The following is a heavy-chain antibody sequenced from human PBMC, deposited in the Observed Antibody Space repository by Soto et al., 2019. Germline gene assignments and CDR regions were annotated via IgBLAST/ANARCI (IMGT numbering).Heavy chain of an antibody. Sequence: QVQLVQSGAEEKKPGASVKVSCKASGYTFTSYAIHWVRQAPGQRLEWMGWINAGNGNTKYSQTFQGRVTITRYTSASTAYMELRSLRSEVTAVYYCARDIAFDIWGQGTIVTVSS. J-gene: IGHJ3*02. CDR1: GYTFTSYA. CDR3: ARDIAFDI. CDR2: INAGNGNT. V-gene: IGHV1-3*05.